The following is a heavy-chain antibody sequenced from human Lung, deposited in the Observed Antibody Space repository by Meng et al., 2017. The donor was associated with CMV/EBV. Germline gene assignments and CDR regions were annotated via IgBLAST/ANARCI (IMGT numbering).Heavy chain of an antibody. J-gene: IGHJ4*02. V-gene: IGHV3-15*01. D-gene: IGHD3-22*01. Sequence: GESLKISCAASGFTFSNAWMSWVRQAPGKGLEWVGRIKSKTDGGTTDYAAPVKGRFTISRDDSKNTLYLQMNSLKTEDTAVYYCTTGAGTMIVVYDYWGQGXLVTVSS. CDR2: IKSKTDGGTT. CDR1: GFTFSNAW. CDR3: TTGAGTMIVVYDY.